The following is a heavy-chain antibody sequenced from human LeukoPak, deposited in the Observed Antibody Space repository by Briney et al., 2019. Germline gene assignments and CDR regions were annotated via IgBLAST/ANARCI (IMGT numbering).Heavy chain of an antibody. D-gene: IGHD3-10*01. Sequence: PGGSLRLSCAASGFTFSSYSMNWVRQAPGKGLEWVSSISSSSSYICYADSVKGRFTISRDNAKNSLYLQMNSLRAEDTAVYYCARGSSFGSGTNDYWGQGALVTVSS. CDR2: ISSSSSYI. V-gene: IGHV3-21*01. CDR3: ARGSSFGSGTNDY. J-gene: IGHJ4*02. CDR1: GFTFSSYS.